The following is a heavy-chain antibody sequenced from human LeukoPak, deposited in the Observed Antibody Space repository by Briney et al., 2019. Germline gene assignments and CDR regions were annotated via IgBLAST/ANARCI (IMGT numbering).Heavy chain of an antibody. CDR3: AKGPYDFWSGLYYYYYYGMDV. D-gene: IGHD3-3*01. CDR2: ISGSGGST. V-gene: IGHV3-23*01. CDR1: GFTFSSCA. Sequence: GGSLRLSCAASGFTFSSCAMSWVRQAPGKGLEWVSAISGSGGSTYYADSVKGRFTISRDNSKNTLYLQMNSLRAEDTAVYYCAKGPYDFWSGLYYYYYYGMDVSGQGTTVTVSS. J-gene: IGHJ6*02.